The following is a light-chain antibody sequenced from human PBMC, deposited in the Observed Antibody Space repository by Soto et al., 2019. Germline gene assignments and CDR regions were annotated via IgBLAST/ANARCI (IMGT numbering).Light chain of an antibody. CDR1: QAISTW. V-gene: IGKV1-12*01. Sequence: DIQMTQSPSSVSASVGDRVTITCRASQAISTWLAWYQQKPGTAPNLLIYAASSLQSGVPSRFRGSGSGTDCTLPISSLKPEDFETYYCQQSNSFPYTVGQGPKLEI. CDR2: AAS. CDR3: QQSNSFPYT. J-gene: IGKJ2*01.